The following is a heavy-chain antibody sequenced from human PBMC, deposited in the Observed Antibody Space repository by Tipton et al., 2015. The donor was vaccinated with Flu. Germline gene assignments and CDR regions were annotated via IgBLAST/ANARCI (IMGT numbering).Heavy chain of an antibody. J-gene: IGHJ4*02. CDR1: GGSMSSFY. CDR2: MYVSGST. D-gene: IGHD3-10*01. Sequence: LRLSCTVSGGSMSSFYWTWIRQPAGKGLEWIGRMYVSGSTKYNPSLQSRVTMSVDTSKNQFSLKLSSVTDADTAVYYCARGSGSGTDVTFYFWGQGTLVTVSS. V-gene: IGHV4-4*07. CDR3: ARGSGSGTDVTFYF.